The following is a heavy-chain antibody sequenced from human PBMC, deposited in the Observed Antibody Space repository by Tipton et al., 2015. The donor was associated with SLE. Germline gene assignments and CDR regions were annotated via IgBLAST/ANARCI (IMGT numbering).Heavy chain of an antibody. Sequence: QLVQSGAEVKKPGSSVKVSCKASGGTFSNFAISWVRRAPGQGLEWMGEIIPIFGTPNSAQKFQGRVTITADEVTSTAYMELSSLRPEDTAVYYCARRRWLQLDWYFDLWGRGILVTVSS. CDR2: IIPIFGTP. D-gene: IGHD5-24*01. V-gene: IGHV1-69*01. J-gene: IGHJ2*01. CDR3: ARRRWLQLDWYFDL. CDR1: GGTFSNFA.